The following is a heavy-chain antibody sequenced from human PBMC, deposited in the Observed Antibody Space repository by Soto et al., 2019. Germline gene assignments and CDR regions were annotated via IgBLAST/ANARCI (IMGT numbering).Heavy chain of an antibody. V-gene: IGHV3-30*18. CDR2: ISYDGSNK. D-gene: IGHD2-2*01. Sequence: PGGSLRLSCAASGFTFSSYGMHWVRQAPGKGLEWVAVISYDGSNKYYADSVKGRFTISRDNSKNTLYLQMNSLRAEDTAVYYCAKDIPPIVLVPAAMLKPPYYYYYGMDVWGQGTTVTVSS. CDR1: GFTFSSYG. J-gene: IGHJ6*02. CDR3: AKDIPPIVLVPAAMLKPPYYYYYGMDV.